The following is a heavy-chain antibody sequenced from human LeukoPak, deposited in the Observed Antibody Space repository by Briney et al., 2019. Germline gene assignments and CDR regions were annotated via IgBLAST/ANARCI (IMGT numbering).Heavy chain of an antibody. J-gene: IGHJ4*02. Sequence: PSETLSLTCTVSGGSISSYYWTWIRQPAAKGLEWIGRIYSSGSTNYNPSLKSRVTMSVDTSKNQFSLRLSSVTAADAAVYYCARGPQSSGSYSVDYWGQGTLVTVSS. D-gene: IGHD1-26*01. CDR2: IYSSGST. V-gene: IGHV4-4*07. CDR3: ARGPQSSGSYSVDY. CDR1: GGSISSYY.